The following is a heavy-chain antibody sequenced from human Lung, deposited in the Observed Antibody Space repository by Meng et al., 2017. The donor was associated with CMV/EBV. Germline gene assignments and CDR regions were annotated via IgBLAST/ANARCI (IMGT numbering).Heavy chain of an antibody. Sequence: GEXXKISCAASGFTVSSNYMSWVRQAPGKGLEWVSVIYSGGSTYYADSVKGRFTISRDNSKNTLYLQMNSLRAEDTAVYYCARNNCSSTSCYSLYYYGMDVWGQGXTVTVSS. V-gene: IGHV3-53*01. D-gene: IGHD2-2*01. CDR3: ARNNCSSTSCYSLYYYGMDV. CDR1: GFTVSSNY. J-gene: IGHJ6*02. CDR2: IYSGGST.